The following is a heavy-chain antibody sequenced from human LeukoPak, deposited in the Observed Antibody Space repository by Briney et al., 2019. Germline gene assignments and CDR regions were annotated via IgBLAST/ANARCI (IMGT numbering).Heavy chain of an antibody. CDR2: IYYSGST. CDR1: GGSISSSSYY. J-gene: IGHJ4*02. Sequence: SETLSLTCIVSGGSISSSSYYWGWIRQPPGKGLEWIGSIYYSGSTYYNPSLKSRVTISVDTSKNQFSLKLSSVTAADTAVYYCASIGYSSGWYFDYWGQGTLVTVSS. D-gene: IGHD6-19*01. V-gene: IGHV4-39*07. CDR3: ASIGYSSGWYFDY.